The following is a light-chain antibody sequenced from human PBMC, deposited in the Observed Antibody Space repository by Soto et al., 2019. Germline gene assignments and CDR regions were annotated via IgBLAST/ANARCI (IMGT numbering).Light chain of an antibody. Sequence: IVMTQSPDSLAVSLCERATINCKSSQSVLYSSNNKNYLDWYQQKPGQPPKLLIYWASTRESGVPERFSGSGSGTDFTLTISSLQAEDVAVYYCQQYYSTPPTFGQGTKVDIK. CDR3: QQYYSTPPT. CDR1: QSVLYSSNNKNY. V-gene: IGKV4-1*01. J-gene: IGKJ1*01. CDR2: WAS.